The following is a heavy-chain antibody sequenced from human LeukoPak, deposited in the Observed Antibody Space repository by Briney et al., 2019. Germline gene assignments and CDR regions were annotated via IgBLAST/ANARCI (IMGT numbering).Heavy chain of an antibody. V-gene: IGHV4-38-2*02. Sequence: PSETLSLTCTVSGYSISSGYYWGWIRQPPGQGLEWIGSIYHSGSTYYNPSLKSRVTISVDTSKNQFSLKLSSVTAADTAVYYCARAPRYYYDSSGYLLDYWGQGTLVTVSS. CDR1: GYSISSGYY. CDR3: ARAPRYYYDSSGYLLDY. J-gene: IGHJ4*02. D-gene: IGHD3-22*01. CDR2: IYHSGST.